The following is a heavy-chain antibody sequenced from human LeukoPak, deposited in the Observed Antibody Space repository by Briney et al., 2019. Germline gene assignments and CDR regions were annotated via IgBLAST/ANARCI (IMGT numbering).Heavy chain of an antibody. CDR1: GFTFRSHG. CDR3: ARDRAAARMDV. V-gene: IGHV3-33*01. J-gene: IGHJ6*04. D-gene: IGHD6-13*01. Sequence: GRSLRLTCAASGFTFRSHGMHWVRQAAGKGLEGVAIIWYDGSNKYYADSVKGRFTTSRENSKKTLYLQMNSLSAEDRAVYFCARDRAAARMDVWGKGTTVTASS. CDR2: IWYDGSNK.